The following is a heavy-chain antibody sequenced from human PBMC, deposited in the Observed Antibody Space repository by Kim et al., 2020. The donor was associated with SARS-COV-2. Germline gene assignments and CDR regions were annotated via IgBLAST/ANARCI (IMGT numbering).Heavy chain of an antibody. V-gene: IGHV1-69*04. J-gene: IGHJ4*02. CDR1: GGNFVTYA. Sequence: SVKVSCKASGGNFVTYAITWVRQAPGQGLEWMGRIIPILDIADRAQKMQGRITISADKSTSTAYMELRSLTSEDTAMYFCARGSNSSSWYALHSWGQGTLVTVSS. CDR2: IIPILDIA. CDR3: ARGSNSSSWYALHS. D-gene: IGHD6-13*01.